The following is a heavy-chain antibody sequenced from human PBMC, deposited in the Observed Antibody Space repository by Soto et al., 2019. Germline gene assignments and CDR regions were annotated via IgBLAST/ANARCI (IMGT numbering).Heavy chain of an antibody. CDR1: GFTFSSYA. J-gene: IGHJ6*02. CDR3: ARGTGDSYGPYYYYYGMDV. D-gene: IGHD5-18*01. Sequence: GGSLRLSCAASGFTFSSYAMHWVRQAPGKGPEWVAVISYDGSNKYYADSVKGRFTISRDNSKNTLYLQMNSLRAEDTAVYYCARGTGDSYGPYYYYYGMDVWGQGTTVTVSS. CDR2: ISYDGSNK. V-gene: IGHV3-30-3*01.